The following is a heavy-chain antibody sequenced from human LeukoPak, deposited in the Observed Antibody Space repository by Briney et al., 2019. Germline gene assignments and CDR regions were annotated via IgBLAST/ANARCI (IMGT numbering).Heavy chain of an antibody. Sequence: SKTLSLTCTVSGGSISSYYWSWIRQPPGKGLQWIGYMYYDENTSYNPSLKSRVTISLDRSKNQFSLKLSSVTAADTAVYYCARYSSSGYFVFDIWGQGTMVTVSS. CDR3: ARYSSSGYFVFDI. D-gene: IGHD3-22*01. J-gene: IGHJ3*02. CDR1: GGSISSYY. V-gene: IGHV4-59*01. CDR2: MYYDENT.